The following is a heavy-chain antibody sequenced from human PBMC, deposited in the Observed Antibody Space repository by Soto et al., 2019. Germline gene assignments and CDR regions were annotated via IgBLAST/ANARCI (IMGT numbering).Heavy chain of an antibody. Sequence: PGGSLRLSCAASGFTFSSHWMSWVRQAPGKGLEWVANINQDGSEKYYVDSVKGRFTISRDNAENSLYLQMNSLRAEDTAVYYCAREWDGDGYNSGWFDPWGQGTLVTVSS. CDR2: INQDGSEK. V-gene: IGHV3-7*01. J-gene: IGHJ5*02. CDR3: AREWDGDGYNSGWFDP. CDR1: GFTFSSHW. D-gene: IGHD5-18*01.